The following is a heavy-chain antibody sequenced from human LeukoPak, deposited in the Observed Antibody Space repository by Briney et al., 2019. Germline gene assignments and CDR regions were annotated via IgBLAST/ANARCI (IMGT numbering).Heavy chain of an antibody. Sequence: GGSLRLSCAASGFTFSSYAMHWVRQAPGKGLEWVAVISYDGSNKYYADSVKGRFTISRDNSKNTLYLQMNSLRAEDTAVYYCVRVTVLYSSSHELDYWGQGTLVTVSS. J-gene: IGHJ4*02. V-gene: IGHV3-30-3*01. CDR2: ISYDGSNK. CDR3: VRVTVLYSSSHELDY. D-gene: IGHD6-6*01. CDR1: GFTFSSYA.